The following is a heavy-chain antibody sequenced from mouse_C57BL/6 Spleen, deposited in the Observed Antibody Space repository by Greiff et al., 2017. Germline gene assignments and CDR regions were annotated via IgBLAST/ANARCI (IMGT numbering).Heavy chain of an antibody. CDR2: INPSTGGT. J-gene: IGHJ4*01. CDR1: GYSFTGYY. CDR3: ARRGNPLYAMDY. V-gene: IGHV1-42*01. Sequence: VQLKQSGPELVKPGASVKISCKASGYSFTGYYMNWVKQSPEKSLEWIGEINPSTGGTTYNQKFKAKDTLTVDKSSSTAYMQLKSLTSEDSAVYYCARRGNPLYAMDYWGQGTSVTVSS. D-gene: IGHD2-1*01.